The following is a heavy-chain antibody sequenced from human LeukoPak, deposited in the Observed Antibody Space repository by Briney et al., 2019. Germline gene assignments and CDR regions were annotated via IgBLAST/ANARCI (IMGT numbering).Heavy chain of an antibody. CDR2: ISYDGSNK. D-gene: IGHD6-19*01. J-gene: IGHJ3*02. Sequence: GGSLRLSCAASGFTFSSYAMHWVRQAPGKGLEWVAVISYDGSNKYYADSVKGRFTISRDNSKNTLYLQMNSLRAEDTAVYYCASGGSGWFHAFDIWGQGTMVTVSS. CDR1: GFTFSSYA. CDR3: ASGGSGWFHAFDI. V-gene: IGHV3-30*04.